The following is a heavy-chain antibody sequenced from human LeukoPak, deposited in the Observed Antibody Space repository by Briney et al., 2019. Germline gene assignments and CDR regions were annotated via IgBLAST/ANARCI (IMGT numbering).Heavy chain of an antibody. CDR1: GYTFTSYG. CDR3: ARDSEWELRTFCY. V-gene: IGHV1-18*01. D-gene: IGHD1-26*01. Sequence: ASVKVSCKASGYTFTSYGISWVRQAPGQGLEWMGWISAYNGNTNYAQKLQGRVTITADKSTSTAYMELRSLRSDDTAVYYCARDSEWELRTFCYWGQGTLVSAS. J-gene: IGHJ4*02. CDR2: ISAYNGNT.